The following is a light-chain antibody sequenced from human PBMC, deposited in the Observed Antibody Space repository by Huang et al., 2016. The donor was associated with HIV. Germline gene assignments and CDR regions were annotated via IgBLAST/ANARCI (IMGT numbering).Light chain of an antibody. V-gene: IGKV1-27*01. CDR1: QDIKNY. Sequence: DIQMTQYPSSLSASVGDRVTITCRAIQDIKNYLAWYQQKAGQVPNLLFYAASSLQSGVPSRFSGSGSGTDFTLSITSLQPEDVAIYYCQKYDSVPRTFGQGTKVDIK. CDR3: QKYDSVPRT. CDR2: AAS. J-gene: IGKJ1*01.